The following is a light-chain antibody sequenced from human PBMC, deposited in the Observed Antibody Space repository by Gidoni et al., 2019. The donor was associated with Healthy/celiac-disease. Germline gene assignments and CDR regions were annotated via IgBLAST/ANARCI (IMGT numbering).Light chain of an antibody. CDR1: QSISSW. Sequence: DIQLTQSPSTLSASVGDRVTITCRASQSISSWLAWYQQKPGNAPNLLIYKASSLESGVPSRFSGSGSGTEFTLTISSLQPDDFATYYCQQYNSMWTFGQGTKVEIK. J-gene: IGKJ1*01. V-gene: IGKV1-5*03. CDR3: QQYNSMWT. CDR2: KAS.